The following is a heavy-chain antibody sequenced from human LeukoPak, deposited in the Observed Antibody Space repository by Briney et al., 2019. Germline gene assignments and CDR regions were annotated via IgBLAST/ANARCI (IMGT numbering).Heavy chain of an antibody. D-gene: IGHD7-27*01. CDR1: GGSISSSSYY. J-gene: IGHJ6*03. Sequence: SETLSLTCTVPGGSISSSSYYWGWIRQPPGKGLEWIGSIYYSGSTYYNPSLKSRVTISVDTSKNQFSLKLSSVTAADTAVYYCARAVSNWGGIDYYYYMDVWGKGTTVTISS. V-gene: IGHV4-39*07. CDR3: ARAVSNWGGIDYYYYMDV. CDR2: IYYSGST.